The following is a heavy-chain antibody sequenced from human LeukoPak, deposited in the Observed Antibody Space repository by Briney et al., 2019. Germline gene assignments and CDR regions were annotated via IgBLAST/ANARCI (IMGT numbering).Heavy chain of an antibody. CDR1: GYTFTSYD. V-gene: IGHV1-8*03. J-gene: IGHJ4*02. CDR3: ARGPYYDFWSGYYKGDYFDH. CDR2: MNPNSGNT. D-gene: IGHD3-3*01. Sequence: ASVKVSCKASGYTFTSYDINWVRQATGQGLEWMGWMNPNSGNTGYAQKFQGRVTITRNTSISTAYMELSSLRSEDTAVYYCARGPYYDFWSGYYKGDYFDHWGQGTLVTVSS.